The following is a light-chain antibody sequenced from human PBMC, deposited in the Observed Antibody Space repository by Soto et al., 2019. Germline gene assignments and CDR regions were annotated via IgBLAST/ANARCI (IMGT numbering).Light chain of an antibody. CDR2: DVS. CDR3: CSYAGRYTYV. V-gene: IGLV2-11*01. Sequence: QSALRQPRSVSGSPGHSFTISCTGTSSDVGGYNYVSWYQQHPGKAPKLMIYDVSKRPSGVPDRFSGSKSGNTASLTISGLQAEDEADYYCCSYAGRYTYVFGTGTKVTVL. CDR1: SSDVGGYNY. J-gene: IGLJ1*01.